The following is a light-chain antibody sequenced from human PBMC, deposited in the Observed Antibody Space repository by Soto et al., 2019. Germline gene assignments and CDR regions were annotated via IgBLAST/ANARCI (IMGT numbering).Light chain of an antibody. J-gene: IGLJ1*01. CDR3: SLYTSENTYV. CDR1: STDFVSYNR. Sequence: QSALTQPPSVSGSTGQSVTISCTGTSTDFVSYNRVSWYQQPPGTAPKLIIYEASKRPSGVPDRFSGSKSGNTASLTISGLQAADEADYYCSLYTSENTYVFGTGTKVTVL. CDR2: EAS. V-gene: IGLV2-18*01.